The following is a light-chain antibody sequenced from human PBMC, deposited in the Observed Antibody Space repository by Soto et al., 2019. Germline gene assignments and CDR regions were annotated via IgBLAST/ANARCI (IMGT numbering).Light chain of an antibody. V-gene: IGLV1-40*01. Sequence: QSVLTQPPSVSGAPGQRVTISCTGSSSNIGAGYDVHWYQQLPGTAPKLLIYGNSNRPSGVPDRFSGSKSGTSASLAITGLQAVDEADYYCQSYDSSLSGSEVFGGGTTLTVL. J-gene: IGLJ2*01. CDR1: SSNIGAGYD. CDR2: GNS. CDR3: QSYDSSLSGSEV.